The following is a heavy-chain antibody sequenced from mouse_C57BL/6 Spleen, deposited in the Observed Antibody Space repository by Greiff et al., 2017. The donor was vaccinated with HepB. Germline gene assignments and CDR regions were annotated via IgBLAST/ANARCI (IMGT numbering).Heavy chain of an antibody. V-gene: IGHV1-42*01. D-gene: IGHD3-2*02. J-gene: IGHJ2*01. CDR1: GYSFTGYY. CDR3: ARWRLGGYFDY. Sequence: VQLQQSGPELVKPGASVKISCKASGYSFTGYYMNWVKQSPEKSLEWIGEINPSTGGTTYNQKFKAKATLTVDKSSSTAYMQLKSLTSEDSAVYYCARWRLGGYFDYWGQGTTLTVSS. CDR2: INPSTGGT.